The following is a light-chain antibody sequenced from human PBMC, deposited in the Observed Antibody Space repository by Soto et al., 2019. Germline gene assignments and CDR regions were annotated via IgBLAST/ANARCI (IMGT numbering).Light chain of an antibody. CDR1: SGHSSYA. Sequence: QSVLTQSPSASASLGASVKLTCTLSSGHSSYAIAWHQQQPEKGPLSLMKLNNDGSHIHGDGIPDRSSGSSCGAERYLTISSLESEEEADYYCQTWGTGIRVFGAGTKVTVL. V-gene: IGLV4-69*01. J-gene: IGLJ3*02. CDR3: QTWGTGIRV. CDR2: LNNDGSH.